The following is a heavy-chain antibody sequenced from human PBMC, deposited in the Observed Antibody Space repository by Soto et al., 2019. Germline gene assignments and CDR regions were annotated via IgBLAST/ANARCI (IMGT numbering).Heavy chain of an antibody. CDR1: GYTFTNYP. V-gene: IGHV1-18*04. Sequence: QVQLVQSGAEVKKPGASVKVSCKTSGYTFTNYPITWVRQAPGQGLEWVGWISAYSGSTNYAQNLQGRVTMTTDTFTSTVYMELRSLRYVDTAVYYCARDLGGVLMALDPWGQGTLVTVSS. J-gene: IGHJ5*02. CDR3: ARDLGGVLMALDP. D-gene: IGHD2-8*01. CDR2: ISAYSGST.